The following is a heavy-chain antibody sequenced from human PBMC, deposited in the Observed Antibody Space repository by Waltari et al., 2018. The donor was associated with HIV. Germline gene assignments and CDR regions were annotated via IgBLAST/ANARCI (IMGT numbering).Heavy chain of an antibody. V-gene: IGHV1-69*12. CDR1: GGTFSSYA. CDR3: ARGAGPNSGWSLGTFDI. D-gene: IGHD6-19*01. J-gene: IGHJ3*02. CDR2: IIPNCDST. Sequence: QVQLVQSGADVKKPGSSVKVSCKASGGTFSSYAIHWVRQAPGQGLEWMGRIIPNCDSTDYPQKVQDRVTITADESTNTAYMELSSLRSEDTAVYYCARGAGPNSGWSLGTFDIWGQGTKVTVSS.